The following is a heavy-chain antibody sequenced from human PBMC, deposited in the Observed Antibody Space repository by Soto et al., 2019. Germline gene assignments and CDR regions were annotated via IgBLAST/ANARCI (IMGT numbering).Heavy chain of an antibody. CDR2: IIPIFGTP. D-gene: IGHD2-2*01. V-gene: IGHV1-69*13. J-gene: IGHJ5*02. CDR3: ARDSSDEYQLLYWFDP. CDR1: GGTFTNYA. Sequence: SVKVSCKPSGGTFTNYAFSWVRQAPGQGLEWMGGIIPIFGTPDYAQNFQGRVTITADESTRTASMELSSLRSEDTAVYYCARDSSDEYQLLYWFDPWGQGTLVTVSS.